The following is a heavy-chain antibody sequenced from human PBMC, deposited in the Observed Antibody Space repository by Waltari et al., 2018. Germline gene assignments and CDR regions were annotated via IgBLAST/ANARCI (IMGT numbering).Heavy chain of an antibody. CDR2: IKQDGSEK. CDR1: GFTFSSYW. CDR3: ARERWILGYCSSTSCYGIRYYFDY. Sequence: GGSLRLSCAASGFTFSSYWMSWVRQAPGKGLEWVANIKQDGSEKYYVDSVKGRFTISRDNAKNSLYLQMNSLRAEDTAVYYCARERWILGYCSSTSCYGIRYYFDYWGQGTLVTVSS. J-gene: IGHJ4*02. V-gene: IGHV3-7*01. D-gene: IGHD2-2*01.